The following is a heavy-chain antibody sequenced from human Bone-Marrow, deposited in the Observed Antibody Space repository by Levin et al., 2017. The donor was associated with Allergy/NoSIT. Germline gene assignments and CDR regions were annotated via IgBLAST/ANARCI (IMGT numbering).Heavy chain of an antibody. J-gene: IGHJ4*02. D-gene: IGHD1-26*01. Sequence: GASVKVSCKASGYTFSTYIITWVRQAPGQGLEWMGWISAYSENTNYAQKFQGRVTMTTDTSTSTAYMELRSLRSDDTAVYYCARTGELRLDYWGQGTLVTVSS. CDR3: ARTGELRLDY. V-gene: IGHV1-18*01. CDR1: GYTFSTYI. CDR2: ISAYSENT.